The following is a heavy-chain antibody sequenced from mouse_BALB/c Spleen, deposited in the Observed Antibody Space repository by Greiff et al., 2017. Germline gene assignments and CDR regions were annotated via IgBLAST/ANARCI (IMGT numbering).Heavy chain of an antibody. V-gene: IGHV1-9*01. CDR2: ILPGSGST. CDR3: ALGREDFDY. Sequence: VKLVESGAELMKPGASVKISCKATGYTFSSYWIEWVKQRPGHGLEWIGEILPGSGSTNYNEKFKGKATFTADTSSNTAYMQLSSLTSEDSAVYYCALGREDFDYWGQGTTLTVSS. J-gene: IGHJ2*01. CDR1: GYTFSSYW. D-gene: IGHD4-1*01.